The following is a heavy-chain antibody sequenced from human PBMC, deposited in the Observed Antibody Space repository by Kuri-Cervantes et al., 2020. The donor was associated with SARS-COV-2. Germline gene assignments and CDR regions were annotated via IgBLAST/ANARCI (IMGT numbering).Heavy chain of an antibody. CDR3: ARHMAGTFDY. Sequence: SETLSLTCTVSGGSISSSGYYWGWIRQPPGKGLEWIGSIYHSGSTYYNPSPKSRVTISVDTSKNQFSLKLSSVTAADTAVYYCARHMAGTFDYWGQGTLVTVSS. V-gene: IGHV4-39*01. D-gene: IGHD3-10*01. J-gene: IGHJ4*02. CDR1: GGSISSSGYY. CDR2: IYHSGST.